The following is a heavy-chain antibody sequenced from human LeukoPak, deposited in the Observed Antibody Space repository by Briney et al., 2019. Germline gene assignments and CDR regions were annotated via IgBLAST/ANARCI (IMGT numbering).Heavy chain of an antibody. D-gene: IGHD3-10*01. J-gene: IGHJ4*02. CDR3: ARTYYYGSGSFGRGPQDY. CDR2: INHSGST. CDR1: GGSFSDYY. Sequence: PSETLSLTCTVDGGSFSDYYWTWIRQPPGKGLEWIGEINHSGSTNYNPSLKSRVTISVDTSKNQFSLKLSSVTAADTAVYYCARTYYYGSGSFGRGPQDYWGQGTLVTVSS. V-gene: IGHV4-34*01.